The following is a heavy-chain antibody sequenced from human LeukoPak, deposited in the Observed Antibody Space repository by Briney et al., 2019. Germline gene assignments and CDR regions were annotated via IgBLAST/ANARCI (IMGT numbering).Heavy chain of an antibody. CDR2: IYQSGGT. CDR1: GASIRDGGYY. D-gene: IGHD2/OR15-2a*01. V-gene: IGHV4-31*03. J-gene: IGHJ4*02. CDR3: ARTYYAHAF. Sequence: PSETLSLTCTVSGASIRDGGYYWSWIRQHPGKGLEWIGHIYQSGGTHYNPSLKSRVTVSVDTSKNQFSLKLTSVTAADTAVYYCARTYYAHAFWGQGTLVTVSS.